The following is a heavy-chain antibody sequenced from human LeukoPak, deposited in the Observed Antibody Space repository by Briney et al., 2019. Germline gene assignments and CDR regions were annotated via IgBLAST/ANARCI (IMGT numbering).Heavy chain of an antibody. CDR3: VRRDTGWNYFDY. V-gene: IGHV4-4*08. CDR1: GGSVNSHY. CDR2: IYSTGES. J-gene: IGHJ4*02. D-gene: IGHD6-19*01. Sequence: SETLSLTCAVSGGSVNSHYWGWIRRPPGKGLQWIRNIYSTGESKYNPSLKSRVSISLDTSKSHLSLNLTSVLAADTAIYYCVRRDTGWNYFDYWGQGILVTVSP.